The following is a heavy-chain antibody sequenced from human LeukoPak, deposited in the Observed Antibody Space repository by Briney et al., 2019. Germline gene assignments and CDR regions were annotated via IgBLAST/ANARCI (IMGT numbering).Heavy chain of an antibody. V-gene: IGHV3-21*01. D-gene: IGHD5-18*01. CDR2: ISSSRSYI. J-gene: IGHJ4*02. CDR3: ARGLGYNYGTGQPDY. Sequence: GGSLRLSCAASGFTFSSYSMNWVRQAPGKGLEWVSSISSSRSYIYYADSVKGRFTISRDNAKNSLYLQMNSLRAEDTAVYYCARGLGYNYGTGQPDYWGQGTLVTVSS. CDR1: GFTFSSYS.